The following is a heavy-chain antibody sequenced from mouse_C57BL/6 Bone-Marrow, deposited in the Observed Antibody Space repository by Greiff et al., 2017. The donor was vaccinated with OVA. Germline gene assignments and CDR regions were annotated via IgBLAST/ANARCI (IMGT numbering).Heavy chain of an antibody. CDR2: IDPENGDT. Sequence: LVESGAELVRPGASVKLSCTASGFNIKDDYMHWVKQRPEQGLEWIGWIDPENGDTEYASKFQGKATITADTSSNTAYLQLSSLTSEDTAVYYCTTSSPYYGSSHWYFDVWGTGTTVTVSS. CDR1: GFNIKDDY. D-gene: IGHD1-1*01. V-gene: IGHV14-4*01. J-gene: IGHJ1*03. CDR3: TTSSPYYGSSHWYFDV.